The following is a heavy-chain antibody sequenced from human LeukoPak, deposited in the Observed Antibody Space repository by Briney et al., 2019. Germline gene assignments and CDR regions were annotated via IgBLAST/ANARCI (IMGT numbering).Heavy chain of an antibody. D-gene: IGHD6-13*01. V-gene: IGHV3-74*03. CDR2: IKSDGSST. J-gene: IGHJ4*02. CDR1: GFTFSSYW. Sequence: GGSLRLSCAASGFTFSSYWMHWVRQAPVKGLVWVSCIKSDGSSTTYADSVKGRFTISRDNAKNTLHLQMNSLRAEDTAVYYCARDSSSWYYDYWGQGTLVTVSS. CDR3: ARDSSSWYYDY.